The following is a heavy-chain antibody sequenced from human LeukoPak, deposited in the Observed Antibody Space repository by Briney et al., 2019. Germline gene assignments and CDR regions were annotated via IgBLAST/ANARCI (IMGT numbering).Heavy chain of an antibody. CDR2: ISYDGSDA. CDR3: ANARSSGWYESDY. V-gene: IGHV3-30*18. CDR1: GFIFSTYG. Sequence: PGGSLRLSCAASGFIFSTYGFHWVRQAPAEGLEWVAVISYDGSDAYYADSVKGRFTISRDNSKNTVFLQMNSLRAEDTAVYYCANARSSGWYESDYWGQGTMVTVSS. D-gene: IGHD6-19*01. J-gene: IGHJ4*02.